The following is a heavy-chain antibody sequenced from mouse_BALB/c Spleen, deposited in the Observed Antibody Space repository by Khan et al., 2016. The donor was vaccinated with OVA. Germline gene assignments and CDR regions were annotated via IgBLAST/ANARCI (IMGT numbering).Heavy chain of an antibody. Sequence: EVELVESGGGLVQPGGSRKLSCAASGFTFSSFGMHWVRQAPEKGLEWVAYISSGSSTIYYAATVKGRFTISRDNPKNTLFLQMNSLRSEDTAMYYCEREDGNYYFDYWGKGTTLTVSS. CDR3: EREDGNYYFDY. CDR1: GFTFSSFG. D-gene: IGHD2-1*01. J-gene: IGHJ2*01. CDR2: ISSGSSTI. V-gene: IGHV5-17*02.